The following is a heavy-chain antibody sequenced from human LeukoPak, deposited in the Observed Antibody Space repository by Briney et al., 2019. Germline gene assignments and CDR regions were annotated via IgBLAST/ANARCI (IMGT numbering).Heavy chain of an antibody. J-gene: IGHJ4*02. Sequence: GGSLRLSCAASGFTFSSYEMNWVRQAPGKGLEWVSYISSSGSTIYCADSVKGRFTISRDNAKSSLYLQMNSLRAEDTAVYYCARDPGYGDYVDYWGQGTLVTVSS. CDR2: ISSSGSTI. CDR1: GFTFSSYE. D-gene: IGHD4-17*01. V-gene: IGHV3-48*03. CDR3: ARDPGYGDYVDY.